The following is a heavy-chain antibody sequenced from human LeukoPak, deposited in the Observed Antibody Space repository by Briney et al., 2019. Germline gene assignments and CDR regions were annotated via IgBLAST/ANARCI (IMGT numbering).Heavy chain of an antibody. Sequence: SETLSLTCTVSGGSISSSSYYWGWIRQPPGKGLEWIGSIYYSGSTYYNPSLKSRVTISVDTSKNQFSLKLSSVTAADTAVYYCAMGAYYYDSSGPVTWFDPWGQGTLVTVSS. CDR2: IYYSGST. J-gene: IGHJ5*02. CDR3: AMGAYYYDSSGPVTWFDP. D-gene: IGHD3-22*01. CDR1: GGSISSSSYY. V-gene: IGHV4-39*07.